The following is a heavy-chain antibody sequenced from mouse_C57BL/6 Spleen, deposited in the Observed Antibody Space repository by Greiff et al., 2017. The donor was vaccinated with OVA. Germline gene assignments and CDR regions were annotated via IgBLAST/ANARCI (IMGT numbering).Heavy chain of an antibody. CDR1: GFTFSNYW. Sequence: EVKLVESGGGLVQPGGSMKLSCVASGFTFSNYWMNWVRQSPEKGLEWVAQIRLKSDNYATHYAESVKGRFTISRDDSKSSVYLQMNNLRAEDTGIYYCTGADDYDVYWYFDVWGTGTTVTVSS. CDR3: TGADDYDVYWYFDV. CDR2: IRLKSDNYAT. D-gene: IGHD2-4*01. V-gene: IGHV6-3*01. J-gene: IGHJ1*03.